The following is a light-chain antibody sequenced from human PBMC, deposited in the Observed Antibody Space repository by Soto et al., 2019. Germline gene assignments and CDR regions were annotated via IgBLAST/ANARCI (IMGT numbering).Light chain of an antibody. CDR1: SSDVGAYNY. CDR2: GVS. Sequence: QSALTQPASVSGSPGQSITISCTGTSSDVGAYNYVSWYQQHPGKAPKLMISGVSNRPSGVSNRFSGSKSGSTASLTISGLQADDEADYYCSSYTGSSTPWVFGGGTKLTVL. V-gene: IGLV2-14*01. J-gene: IGLJ3*02. CDR3: SSYTGSSTPWV.